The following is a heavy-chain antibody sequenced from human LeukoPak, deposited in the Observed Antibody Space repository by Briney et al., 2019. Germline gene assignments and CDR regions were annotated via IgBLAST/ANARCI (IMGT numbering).Heavy chain of an antibody. J-gene: IGHJ4*02. CDR1: GFTFSSYA. CDR2: ISGGSGST. CDR3: ARHRFESGGYHSTD. Sequence: GGSLRLSCAASGFTFSSYAMSWVRQAPGKGLEWVSAISGGSGSTYCADSVKGRFTISRDNSKNTLYLQMNSLRDEDTAVYYCARHRFESGGYHSTDWGQGTLVTVSS. V-gene: IGHV3-23*01. D-gene: IGHD3-22*01.